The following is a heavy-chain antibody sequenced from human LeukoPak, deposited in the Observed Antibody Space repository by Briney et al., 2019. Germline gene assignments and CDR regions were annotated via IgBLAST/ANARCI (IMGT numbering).Heavy chain of an antibody. CDR3: ASARQVRSSCLDP. D-gene: IGHD6-13*01. CDR1: GFTFSSYA. J-gene: IGHJ5*02. Sequence: GGSLRLSCAASGFTFSSYAMHWVRQAPGKGLEWVAVISYDGSNYYYADSVKGRFTNSRDNSKNTLYLQMNSLRAEDTAVYCCASARQVRSSCLDPWGQGTLVTVSS. V-gene: IGHV3-30*17. CDR2: ISYDGSNY.